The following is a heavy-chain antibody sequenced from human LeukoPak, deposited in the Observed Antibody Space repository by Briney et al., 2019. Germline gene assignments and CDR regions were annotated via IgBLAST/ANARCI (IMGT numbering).Heavy chain of an antibody. CDR1: GDSISNFY. CDR2: IYYSGST. D-gene: IGHD6-13*01. V-gene: IGHV4-59*01. J-gene: IGHJ4*02. CDR3: AREVVAAAGTVDY. Sequence: SETLSLTCAVSGDSISNFYWSWIRQPPGKGLEWIGYIYYSGSTNYNPSLKSRVTISVDTSMNQFSLKLSSVTAADTAVYYCAREVVAAAGTVDYWGQGTLVIVSS.